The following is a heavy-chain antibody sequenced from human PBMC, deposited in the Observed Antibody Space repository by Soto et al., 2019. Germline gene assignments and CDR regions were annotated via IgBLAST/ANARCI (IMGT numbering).Heavy chain of an antibody. CDR3: ANYKPAAGTGAFDI. V-gene: IGHV5-51*03. Sequence: EVQLVQSGVEVKKPGESLKISCKGSGDNFTNYWIGWVRQMPGKGLEWMGIIYLGDSDTRYSPSFQGQVTISADKSISTAYLQWSSLKASDNAMYYCANYKPAAGTGAFDIWGQGTMVTISS. CDR1: GDNFTNYW. CDR2: IYLGDSDT. J-gene: IGHJ3*02. D-gene: IGHD6-13*01.